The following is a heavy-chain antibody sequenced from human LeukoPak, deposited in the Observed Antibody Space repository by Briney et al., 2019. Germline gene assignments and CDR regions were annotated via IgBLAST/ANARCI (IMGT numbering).Heavy chain of an antibody. D-gene: IGHD1-26*01. V-gene: IGHV6-1*01. CDR2: TYYRSKWYN. CDR3: ARGPIVGATYYYYYMDV. CDR1: GDSVSSNSAA. Sequence: SQTLSLTCAISGDSVSSNSAAWNWIRQSPSRGLEWLGRTYYRSKWYNDYAVSVKSRITISPDTSKNQFSLQLNSVTPEDTAVYYCARGPIVGATYYYYYMDVWGKGTTDTVSS. J-gene: IGHJ6*03.